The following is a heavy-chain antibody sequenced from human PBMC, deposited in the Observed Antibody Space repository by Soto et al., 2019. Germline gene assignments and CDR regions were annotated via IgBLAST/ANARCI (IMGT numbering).Heavy chain of an antibody. CDR3: ANKPHDGPARPPDYFDY. V-gene: IGHV3-23*01. CDR2: ISGSGGST. J-gene: IGHJ4*02. Sequence: PGGSLRLSCAASGFTFSSYAMSWVRQAPGKGLEWVSAISGSGGSTYYADSVKGRFTISRDNSKNTLYLQMNSLRAEDTAVYYCANKPHDGPARPPDYFDYWGQGTLVTVSS. CDR1: GFTFSSYA. D-gene: IGHD6-6*01.